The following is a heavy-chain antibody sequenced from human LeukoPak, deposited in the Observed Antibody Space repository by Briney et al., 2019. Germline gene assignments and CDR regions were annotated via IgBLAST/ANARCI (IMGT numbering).Heavy chain of an antibody. V-gene: IGHV3-30*02. CDR2: IRYDGGNK. CDR1: GFTFSSYG. CDR3: ARDKPYYDFWSGYYTGPYYYYYMDV. Sequence: PGGSLRLSCAASGFTFSSYGMHWVRQAPCKGLEWVAFIRYDGGNKYYADSVKGRFTISRDNAKNSLYLQMNSLRAEDTAVYYCARDKPYYDFWSGYYTGPYYYYYMDVWGKGTTVTVSS. D-gene: IGHD3-3*01. J-gene: IGHJ6*03.